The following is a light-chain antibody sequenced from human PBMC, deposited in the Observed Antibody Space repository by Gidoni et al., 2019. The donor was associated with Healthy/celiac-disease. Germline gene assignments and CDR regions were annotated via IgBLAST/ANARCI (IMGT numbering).Light chain of an antibody. V-gene: IGKV1-8*01. Sequence: AIRMTQSPSSFSASTGDRVTITCRASQGISSYLAWYQQKPGKAPKLLIYAASTLQSGVPSRFCGSRSGTDFTLTISCLQSEEFATYYYQQYYSYPPITFGQGTRLEIK. CDR2: AAS. J-gene: IGKJ5*01. CDR3: QQYYSYPPIT. CDR1: QGISSY.